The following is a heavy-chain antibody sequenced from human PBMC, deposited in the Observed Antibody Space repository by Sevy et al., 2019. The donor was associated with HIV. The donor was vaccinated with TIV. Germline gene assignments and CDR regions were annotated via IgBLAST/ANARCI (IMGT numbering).Heavy chain of an antibody. V-gene: IGHV3-30-3*01. Sequence: GGSLRLSCAASGFTFSSYAMHWVRQAPGKGLEWVALISYDGSNKYYADSVKGRFTISRDNSKNTLYLQMNSLRVEDTAVYYCARDGRRGYDMDVWGQGTTVTVSS. J-gene: IGHJ6*02. CDR2: ISYDGSNK. CDR1: GFTFSSYA. CDR3: ARDGRRGYDMDV. D-gene: IGHD3-10*01.